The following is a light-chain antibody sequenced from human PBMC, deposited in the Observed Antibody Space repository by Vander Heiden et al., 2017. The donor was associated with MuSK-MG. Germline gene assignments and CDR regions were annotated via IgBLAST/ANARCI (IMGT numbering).Light chain of an antibody. J-gene: IGLJ1*01. Sequence: SYELTQPPSVSVSPGQTASITCSGDKLGDKYACWYQQKAGQSPVLVIYQDSKRPSGIPERFSGSNSGNTATLTISGTQAMDEDDYYCQAWDSSTVVFGPGTKVTVL. CDR3: QAWDSSTVV. V-gene: IGLV3-1*01. CDR2: QDS. CDR1: KLGDKY.